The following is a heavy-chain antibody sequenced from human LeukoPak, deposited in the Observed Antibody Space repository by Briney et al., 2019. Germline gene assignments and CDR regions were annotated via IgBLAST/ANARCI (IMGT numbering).Heavy chain of an antibody. CDR2: ISSSSNYI. D-gene: IGHD6-6*01. Sequence: GGSLRLSCAASGFTFSSYSMNWVRQAPGKGLEWVSSISSSSNYIYYADSVKGRFTISRDNAKNSLYLQMNSLRAEDTAVYYCARKDRAARSCFDYWGQGTLVTVSS. CDR1: GFTFSSYS. J-gene: IGHJ4*02. V-gene: IGHV3-21*01. CDR3: ARKDRAARSCFDY.